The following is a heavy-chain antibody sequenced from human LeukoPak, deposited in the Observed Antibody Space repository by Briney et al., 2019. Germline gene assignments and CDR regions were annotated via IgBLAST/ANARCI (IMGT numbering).Heavy chain of an antibody. CDR2: IRSKANSYAT. CDR3: TRGAGWGYYYYMDV. V-gene: IGHV3-73*01. Sequence: GGSLRLSCAASGFTFSGSARHWVRQASGKGLEWVGRIRSKANSYATAYAASVKGRFTISRDDSKNTAYLQMNSLKTEDTAVYYCTRGAGWGYYYYMDVWGKGTTVTVSS. D-gene: IGHD1-26*01. CDR1: GFTFSGSA. J-gene: IGHJ6*03.